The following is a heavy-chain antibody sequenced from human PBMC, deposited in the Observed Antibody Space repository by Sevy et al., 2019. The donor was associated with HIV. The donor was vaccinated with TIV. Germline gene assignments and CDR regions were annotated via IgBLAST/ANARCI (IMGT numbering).Heavy chain of an antibody. CDR3: AREDGSRQYFQY. CDR2: ISTSGSII. Sequence: GGSLRLSCVASGFTFSSYEMNWVRQAPGKGLEWVSHISTSGSIIHYEDSVKGRFTISRDNAKNSLYLQMNSLRAEGTAVYYCAREDGSRQYFQYWGQGTLVTVSS. D-gene: IGHD6-13*01. CDR1: GFTFSSYE. V-gene: IGHV3-48*03. J-gene: IGHJ1*01.